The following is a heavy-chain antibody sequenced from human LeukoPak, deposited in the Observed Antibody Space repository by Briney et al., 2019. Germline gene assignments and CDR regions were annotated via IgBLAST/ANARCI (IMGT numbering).Heavy chain of an antibody. V-gene: IGHV1-8*01. D-gene: IGHD3-10*01. Sequence: EASVKVSCKASGYTFTSYDINWARQATGQGLEWMGWMNPNSGNTGYAQKFQGRVTMTRNTSISTAYMELSSLRSEDTAVYYCARGFLERLWFGELNGAFDIWGQGTMVTVSS. CDR3: ARGFLERLWFGELNGAFDI. J-gene: IGHJ3*02. CDR2: MNPNSGNT. CDR1: GYTFTSYD.